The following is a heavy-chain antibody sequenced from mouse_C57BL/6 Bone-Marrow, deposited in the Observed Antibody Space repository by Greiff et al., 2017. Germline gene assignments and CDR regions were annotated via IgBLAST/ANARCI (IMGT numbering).Heavy chain of an antibody. CDR1: GFSFNTYA. J-gene: IGHJ1*03. V-gene: IGHV10-1*01. Sequence: EVQGVESGGGLVQPKGSLKLSCAASGFSFNTYAMNWVRQAPGKGLEWVARIRSKSNNYATYYADSVKDRFTISRDDSESMLYLQMNNLKTEDTAMYYCVRYGYDGPYWYFDVWGKGTTVTVSS. D-gene: IGHD2-2*01. CDR2: IRSKSNNYAT. CDR3: VRYGYDGPYWYFDV.